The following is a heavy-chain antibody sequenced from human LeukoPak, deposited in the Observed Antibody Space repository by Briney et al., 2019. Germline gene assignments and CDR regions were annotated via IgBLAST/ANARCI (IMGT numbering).Heavy chain of an antibody. V-gene: IGHV1-69*04. J-gene: IGHJ3*02. CDR3: ARARSRITFGGIRHAFDI. Sequence: ASVKVSCKASGDTSGSYAMNWVRQAPGQGLEWVARIIPLLGITNHAQKLQGRVTVNADTSTNTVYMELSSLRPYDTAVYYCARARSRITFGGIRHAFDIWGQGTLVTVSS. D-gene: IGHD3-16*01. CDR1: GDTSGSYA. CDR2: IIPLLGIT.